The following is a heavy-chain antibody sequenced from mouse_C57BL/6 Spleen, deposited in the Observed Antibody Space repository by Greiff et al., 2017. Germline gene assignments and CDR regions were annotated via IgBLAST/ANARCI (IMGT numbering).Heavy chain of an antibody. CDR1: GFTFSDAW. Sequence: EVKLQESGGGLVQPGGSMKLSCAASGFTFSDAWMDWVRQSPEKGLEWVAEIRNKANNHATYYAESVKGRFTISRDDSKSSVYLQMNSLRAEDTGIYYCTRRGGYYEVAMDYWGQGTSVTVSS. D-gene: IGHD2-3*01. CDR3: TRRGGYYEVAMDY. J-gene: IGHJ4*01. V-gene: IGHV6-6*01. CDR2: IRNKANNHAT.